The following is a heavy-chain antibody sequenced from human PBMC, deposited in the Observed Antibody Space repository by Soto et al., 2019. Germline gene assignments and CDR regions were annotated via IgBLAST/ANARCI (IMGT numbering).Heavy chain of an antibody. V-gene: IGHV3-23*01. J-gene: IGHJ6*03. CDR1: GFTFSSYA. Sequence: GGSLRLSCAASGFTFSSYAMSWVRQAPGKGLEWVSAISGSGGSTYYADSVKGRFTISRDNSKNTLYLQMNSLRAEDTAVYYCAKGYCSSTSCYSYYYYYMDVWGKGTTVTVSS. D-gene: IGHD2-2*02. CDR3: AKGYCSSTSCYSYYYYYMDV. CDR2: ISGSGGST.